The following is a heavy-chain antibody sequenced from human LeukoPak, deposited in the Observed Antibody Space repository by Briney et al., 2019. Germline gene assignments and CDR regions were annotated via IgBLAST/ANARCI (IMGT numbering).Heavy chain of an antibody. J-gene: IGHJ3*02. Sequence: GRSLRLSCAASGFTFSSYGMHWVRQAPGKGQEWVAVISYDGSNKYYADSVKGRFTISRDNSKNTLYLQMNSLRAEDTAVYYCANDDTRTLDAFDIWGQGTMVTVSS. CDR3: ANDDTRTLDAFDI. CDR2: ISYDGSNK. V-gene: IGHV3-30*18. CDR1: GFTFSSYG. D-gene: IGHD1-14*01.